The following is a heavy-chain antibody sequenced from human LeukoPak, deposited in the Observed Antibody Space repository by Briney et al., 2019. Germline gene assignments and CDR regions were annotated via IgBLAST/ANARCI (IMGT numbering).Heavy chain of an antibody. CDR3: ARADYGGPFDY. V-gene: IGHV4-30-4*01. D-gene: IGHD4-23*01. Sequence: MPSQTLSLTCTVSGASISSGGYYWSWIRQPPGKGLEWIGYIYYSGSTYYNPSLKSRVTISVDTSKNQFSLSLNSVTAADTAIYYCARADYGGPFDYWGQGTLVTVSS. J-gene: IGHJ4*02. CDR1: GASISSGGYY. CDR2: IYYSGST.